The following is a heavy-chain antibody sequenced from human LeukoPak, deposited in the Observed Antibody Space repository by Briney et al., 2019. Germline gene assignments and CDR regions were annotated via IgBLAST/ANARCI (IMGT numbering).Heavy chain of an antibody. V-gene: IGHV6-1*01. Sequence: SQTLSLTCAISGDSVSSNSVTWNWIRQSPSRGLEWLGRTYYRSKWYTDYAVFVQSRIIINSDATKNQFSLQLNSVTPEDTAVYYCSRVVVGNGWFDPWGQGTLVTVSS. J-gene: IGHJ5*02. CDR1: GDSVSSNSVT. CDR2: TYYRSKWYT. D-gene: IGHD1-26*01. CDR3: SRVVVGNGWFDP.